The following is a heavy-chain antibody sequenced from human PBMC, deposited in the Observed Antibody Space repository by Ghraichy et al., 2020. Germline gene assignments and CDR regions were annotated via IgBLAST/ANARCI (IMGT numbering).Heavy chain of an antibody. CDR1: GFTFRSYA. Sequence: GGSLRLSCPASGFTFRSYAMSWVRQAPGKGLEWVSTISGSGGSTYYSDSVKGRFTISRDNSKNTLYLQMNSLGAEDTAVYYCTYYYASGLREDYGMDVWGPGTAVTVSS. CDR2: ISGSGGST. D-gene: IGHD3-10*01. V-gene: IGHV3-23*01. J-gene: IGHJ6*02. CDR3: TYYYASGLREDYGMDV.